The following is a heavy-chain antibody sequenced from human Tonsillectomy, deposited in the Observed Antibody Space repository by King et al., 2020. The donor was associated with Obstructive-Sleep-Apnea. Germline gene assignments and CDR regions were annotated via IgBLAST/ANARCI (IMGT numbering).Heavy chain of an antibody. CDR3: AREEYRTSRRPAHFDY. V-gene: IGHV4-39*07. CDR2: IYYSGTT. Sequence: LQLQESGPGLVEPSETLSLTCTVSGGTISSSGYYWGWIRQPPGKGLEWIGSIYYSGTTYYIPSLKSRVTISVDTSKNQISLKLSSVIAADTAVYYCAREEYRTSRRPAHFDYWGQGTLVTVSS. D-gene: IGHD2/OR15-2a*01. CDR1: GGTISSSGYY. J-gene: IGHJ4*02.